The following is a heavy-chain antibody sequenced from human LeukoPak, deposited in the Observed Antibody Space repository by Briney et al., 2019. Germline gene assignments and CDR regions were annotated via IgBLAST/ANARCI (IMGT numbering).Heavy chain of an antibody. CDR2: ISGSGGST. V-gene: IGHV3-23*01. J-gene: IGHJ5*02. CDR3: AKDSRYYYGSGSYFDP. Sequence: GGSLRLSCAASGLTFSSYAMSWVRQAPGKGLEWVSAISGSGGSTYYADSVKGRFTISRDNSKNTLYPHMNSLRAEDTAVYYCAKDSRYYYGSGSYFDPWGQGTLVTVSS. D-gene: IGHD3-10*01. CDR1: GLTFSSYA.